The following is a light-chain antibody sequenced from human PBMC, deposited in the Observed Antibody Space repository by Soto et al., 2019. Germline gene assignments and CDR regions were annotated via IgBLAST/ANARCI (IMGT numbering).Light chain of an antibody. J-gene: IGLJ2*01. CDR3: LLSYSGARPVV. CDR1: TGAVTSGHY. Sequence: QTGVTQEPSLTVSPGGTVTLTCGSSTGAVTSGHYPYWFQQKPGQAPRTLIYDTSNKHSWTPARFSGSLLGGKAALTLSGAQPEDEAEYYCLLSYSGARPVVFGGGTKLTVL. CDR2: DTS. V-gene: IGLV7-46*01.